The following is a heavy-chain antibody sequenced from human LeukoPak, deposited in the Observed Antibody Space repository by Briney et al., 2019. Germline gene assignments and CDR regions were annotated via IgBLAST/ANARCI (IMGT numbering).Heavy chain of an antibody. CDR1: GYTFTSYY. J-gene: IGHJ6*02. CDR3: ARDGTYSSGWSDGMDV. CDR2: INPSGGST. D-gene: IGHD6-19*01. V-gene: IGHV1-46*01. Sequence: ASVKVSCKASGYTFTSYYMHWVRQATGQGLEWMGIINPSGGSTSYAQKFQGRVTMTRDTSTSTVYMELSSLRSEDTAVYYCARDGTYSSGWSDGMDVWGQGTTVTVSS.